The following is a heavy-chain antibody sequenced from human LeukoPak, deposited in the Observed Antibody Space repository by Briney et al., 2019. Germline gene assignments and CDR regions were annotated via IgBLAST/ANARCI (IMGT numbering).Heavy chain of an antibody. CDR1: GGSISSDSYY. CDR2: IYTSGST. V-gene: IGHV4-61*02. D-gene: IGHD5-18*01. J-gene: IGHJ3*02. Sequence: SQTLSLTCTVSGGSISSDSYYWSWIRQPAGKGLEWIGRIYTSGSTNYNPSLKSRVTISVDTSKNQFSLKLSSVTAADTAVYYCARVWDVGYSYGPSDIWGQGTMVTVSS. CDR3: ARVWDVGYSYGPSDI.